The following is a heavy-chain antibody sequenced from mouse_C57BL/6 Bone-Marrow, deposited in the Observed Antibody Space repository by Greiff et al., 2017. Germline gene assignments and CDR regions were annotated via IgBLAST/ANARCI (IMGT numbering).Heavy chain of an antibody. CDR1: GFTFSDYY. CDR2: ISNGGGST. D-gene: IGHD1-1*01. CDR3: ARQAVVGYFDY. Sequence: EVKLEESGGGLVQPGGSLKLSCAASGFTFSDYYMYWVRQTPEKRLEWVAYISNGGGSTYYPDTVKGRFTISRDNAKNTLYLQMSRLKSEDTAMYYCARQAVVGYFDYWGQGTTLTVSS. J-gene: IGHJ2*01. V-gene: IGHV5-12*01.